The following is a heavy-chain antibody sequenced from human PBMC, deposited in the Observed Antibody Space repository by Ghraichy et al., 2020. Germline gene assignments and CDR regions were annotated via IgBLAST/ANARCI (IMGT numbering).Heavy chain of an antibody. J-gene: IGHJ4*02. CDR2: IIPILGIA. CDR3: AREVGATQTPDY. Sequence: SVKVSCKASGGTFSSYAISWVRQAPGQGLEWMGRIIPILGIANYAQKFQGRVTITADKSTSTAYMELSSLRSEDTAVYYCAREVGATQTPDYWGQGTLVTVSS. D-gene: IGHD1-26*01. V-gene: IGHV1-69*04. CDR1: GGTFSSYA.